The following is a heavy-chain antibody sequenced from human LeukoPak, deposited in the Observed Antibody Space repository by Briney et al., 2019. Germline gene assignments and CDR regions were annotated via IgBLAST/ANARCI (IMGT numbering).Heavy chain of an antibody. Sequence: GESLKIPCKGSGYSFTSYWIGWVRQMPGKGLEWMGIIYPADSDTRYSPSFQGQVTISADKSISTAYLQWSSLKASDTAMYYCAKEKGGYYDSSGYHPNWFDPWGQGTLVTVSS. J-gene: IGHJ5*02. D-gene: IGHD3-22*01. V-gene: IGHV5-51*01. CDR1: GYSFTSYW. CDR3: AKEKGGYYDSSGYHPNWFDP. CDR2: IYPADSDT.